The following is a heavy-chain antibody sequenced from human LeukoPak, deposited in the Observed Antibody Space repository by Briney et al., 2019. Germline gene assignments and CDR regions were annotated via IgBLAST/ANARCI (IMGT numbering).Heavy chain of an antibody. CDR3: VRTPPNWGFDY. V-gene: IGHV1-8*01. J-gene: IGHJ4*02. CDR2: MSPNSGDT. CDR1: GCTFTSHV. D-gene: IGHD7-27*01. Sequence: ASVKVSCKASGCTFTSHVINCVRQATGQGLEWMGWMSPNSGDTGYAQKFQGRVTVTSDSSISTAYMELSSLRSEDTAIYYCVRTPPNWGFDYWGQGTLVTVSS.